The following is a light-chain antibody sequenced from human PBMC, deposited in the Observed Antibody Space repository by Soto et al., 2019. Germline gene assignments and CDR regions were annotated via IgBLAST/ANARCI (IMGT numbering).Light chain of an antibody. Sequence: QSVLTQPASVSGSPGQSITISCTGTSSDVGGYNYVSWYQQHPGKAPKLMIYEVSNRPSGVSNRFSGSKSDNTASLTISGLQAEDESEYYCSSYTTSDTLVFGSGTKVTVL. CDR1: SSDVGGYNY. J-gene: IGLJ1*01. V-gene: IGLV2-14*01. CDR3: SSYTTSDTLV. CDR2: EVS.